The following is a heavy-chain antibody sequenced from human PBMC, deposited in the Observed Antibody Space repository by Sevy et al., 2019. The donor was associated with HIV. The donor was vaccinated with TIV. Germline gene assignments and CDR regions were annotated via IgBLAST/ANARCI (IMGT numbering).Heavy chain of an antibody. CDR1: GFTFSNYS. Sequence: GGCLRLSCAASGFTFSNYSMNWVRQAPGKGLEWISSIISSSSTIYYAVSVKGRFTISRDNAKKSLFLQMNSLVAEGTAVSCFARSHYYGSGKYGMDVLGQGTTVTVSS. J-gene: IGHJ6*02. CDR2: IISSSSTI. CDR3: ARSHYYGSGKYGMDV. V-gene: IGHV3-48*01. D-gene: IGHD3-10*01.